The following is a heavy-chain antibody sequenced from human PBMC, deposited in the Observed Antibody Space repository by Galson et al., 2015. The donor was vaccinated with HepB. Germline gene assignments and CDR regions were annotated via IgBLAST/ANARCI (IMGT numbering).Heavy chain of an antibody. CDR2: IYHSGST. CDR1: GGSISSSSYY. D-gene: IGHD2-2*01. J-gene: IGHJ6*03. Sequence: TLSLTCTVSGGSISSSSYYWGWIRQPPGKGLEWIGYIYHSGSTYYNPSLKSRVTISVDRSKNQFSLKLSSVTAADTAVYYCARGSSSTRYYYYYYMDVWGKGTTVTVSS. CDR3: ARGSSSTRYYYYYYMDV. V-gene: IGHV4-30-2*01.